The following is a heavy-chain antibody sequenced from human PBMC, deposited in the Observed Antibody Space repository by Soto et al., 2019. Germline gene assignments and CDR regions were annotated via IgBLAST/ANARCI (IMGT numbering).Heavy chain of an antibody. Sequence: PGGSLRLSCAASGFAFSGSAMYWVRQASGKGPEWVGRIRSKGHNYATEYAASVKGRFTISRDDSKNTAYLQMNSLQTEDTAVYYCTRDLFSYDYSGIPRFDPWGQGTLVTVSS. CDR1: GFAFSGSA. CDR3: TRDLFSYDYSGIPRFDP. D-gene: IGHD3-16*01. CDR2: IRSKGHNYAT. J-gene: IGHJ5*02. V-gene: IGHV3-73*01.